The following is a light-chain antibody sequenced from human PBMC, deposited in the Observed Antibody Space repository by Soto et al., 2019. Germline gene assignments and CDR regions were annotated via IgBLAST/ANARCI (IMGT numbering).Light chain of an antibody. Sequence: EIVMTQSPATLSVSPGERASLSCRASQGISSNLAWYQQKPGQAPRLLIHAASTRATGIPARFSGSGSGTEFTLTLSSLQSEDFAVYYCQQYNNWPRGTFGQGTKVEIK. V-gene: IGKV3-15*01. CDR1: QGISSN. CDR2: AAS. CDR3: QQYNNWPRGT. J-gene: IGKJ1*01.